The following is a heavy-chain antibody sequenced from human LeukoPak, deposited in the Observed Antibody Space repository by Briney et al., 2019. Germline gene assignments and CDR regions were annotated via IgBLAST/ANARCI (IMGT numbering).Heavy chain of an antibody. CDR2: INSDGSST. CDR1: GFTFSSYW. J-gene: IGHJ6*02. D-gene: IGHD1-26*01. V-gene: IGHV3-74*01. CDR3: AREGGGKWELPVYYYGMDV. Sequence: GSLRLSCAASGFTFSSYWMHWVRQAPGKGLVWVSRINSDGSSTSYADSVKGRFTISRDNAKNTLYLQMNSLRAEDRAVYYCAREGGGKWELPVYYYGMDVWGQGTTVTVSS.